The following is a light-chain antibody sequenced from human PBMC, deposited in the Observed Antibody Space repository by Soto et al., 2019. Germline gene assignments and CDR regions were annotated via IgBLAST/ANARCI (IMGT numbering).Light chain of an antibody. CDR1: QTVGRN. CDR3: QHYYNWPRT. Sequence: EIVMTQSPATLSVSPGERATLSCRSSQTVGRNLAWYQQKPGQAPRLLFYGASTRATDIPARFSGSGSGTDFTLIISSLKSEDFEVYYCQHYYNWPRTFGQGTKVDIK. J-gene: IGKJ1*01. CDR2: GAS. V-gene: IGKV3-15*01.